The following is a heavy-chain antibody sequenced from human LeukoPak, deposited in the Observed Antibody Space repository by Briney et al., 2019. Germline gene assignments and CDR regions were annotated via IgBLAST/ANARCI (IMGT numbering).Heavy chain of an antibody. CDR1: GFTFTSSA. J-gene: IGHJ2*01. D-gene: IGHD1-26*01. Sequence: GASVKVSCKASGFTFTSSAMQWVRQARGQRLEWIGWIVVGSGNTNYAQKFQERVTITRDMSTSTAYMELSSLRSEDTAVYYCAAAQWDRSYWYFDLWGRGTLVTVSS. CDR3: AAAQWDRSYWYFDL. V-gene: IGHV1-58*02. CDR2: IVVGSGNT.